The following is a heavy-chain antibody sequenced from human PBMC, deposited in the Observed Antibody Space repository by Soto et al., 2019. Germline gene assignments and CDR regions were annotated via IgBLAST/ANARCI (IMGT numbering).Heavy chain of an antibody. CDR1: GGTFSSYA. V-gene: IGHV1-69*01. J-gene: IGHJ6*02. Sequence: QGQLVQSGAEVKKPGSSVKGSCKASGGTFSSYAISWVRQAPGQGLEWMGGIIPISETTKYAQKFQGRVTIPEDESKSTAYMELSSLRPEDTAVYSCARSQGSSTSLEIYYYYYSGMDVWGPGTTVTVSS. D-gene: IGHD2-2*01. CDR3: ARSQGSSTSLEIYYYYYSGMDV. CDR2: IIPISETT.